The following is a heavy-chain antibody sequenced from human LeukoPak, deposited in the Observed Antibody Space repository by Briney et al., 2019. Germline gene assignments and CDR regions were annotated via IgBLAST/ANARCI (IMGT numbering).Heavy chain of an antibody. D-gene: IGHD2-2*02. CDR2: ISSNGGST. CDR3: ARGKGGLVVVPAAISPPPDY. Sequence: GSLRLSCAASGFTFSSYAMHWVRQAPGKGLEYVSAISSNGGSTYYANSVKGRFTISRDNSKNTLYLQMGSLRAEDMAVYYCARGKGGLVVVPAAISPPPDYWGQGTLVTVSS. V-gene: IGHV3-64*01. CDR1: GFTFSSYA. J-gene: IGHJ4*02.